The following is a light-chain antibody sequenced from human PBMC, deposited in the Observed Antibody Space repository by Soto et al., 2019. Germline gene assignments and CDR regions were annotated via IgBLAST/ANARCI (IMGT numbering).Light chain of an antibody. CDR2: DAS. CDR1: QSLSSW. V-gene: IGKV1-5*01. CDR3: QKYNSYST. J-gene: IGKJ1*01. Sequence: DIQMTQSPSTLSASVGDRVTITCRASQSLSSWLAWYQQKPGKAPKLLIYDASSLESGVPSRFSGSRSRTEFKLTLSSLQPDDFATYYCQKYNSYSTFGQWAKVYIK.